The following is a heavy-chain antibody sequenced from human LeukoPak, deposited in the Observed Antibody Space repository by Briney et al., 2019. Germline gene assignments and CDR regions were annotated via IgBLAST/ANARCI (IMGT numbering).Heavy chain of an antibody. CDR3: AKSYCSGGSCYSYAFDI. CDR2: ISNSGGST. D-gene: IGHD2-15*01. Sequence: GGSLRLSCAASGFTFSNYAISWVRQAPGKGLEWVSAISNSGGSTYYADSVKGRFTISRDNSKNTLYLQMNSLRAEDTAVYYCAKSYCSGGSCYSYAFDIWGQGTMVTVSS. CDR1: GFTFSNYA. J-gene: IGHJ3*02. V-gene: IGHV3-23*01.